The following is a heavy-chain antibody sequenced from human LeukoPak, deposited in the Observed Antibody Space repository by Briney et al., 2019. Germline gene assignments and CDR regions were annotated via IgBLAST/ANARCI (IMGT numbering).Heavy chain of an antibody. CDR2: IYYSGST. Sequence: PSETLSLTCTVSGGSTSSGGYYWSWIRQHPGKGLEWIGYIYYSGSTYYNPSLKSRVTISVDTSKNQFSLKLSSVTAADTAVYYCARTNSGSYLAAYYYYYGMDVWGQGTTVTVSS. V-gene: IGHV4-31*03. J-gene: IGHJ6*02. D-gene: IGHD1-26*01. CDR1: GGSTSSGGYY. CDR3: ARTNSGSYLAAYYYYYGMDV.